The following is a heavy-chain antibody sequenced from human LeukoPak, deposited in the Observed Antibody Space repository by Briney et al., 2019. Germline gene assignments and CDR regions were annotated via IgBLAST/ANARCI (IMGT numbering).Heavy chain of an antibody. J-gene: IGHJ4*02. Sequence: SETLSLTCTVSGGSISDYSWSWIRQPPGKGLEWIGNIYYSGSANHNPSLKSRVTISRDTSKNQFSLKLTSVTTADTAVYYCAREYGGNSGYFDYWGQGTLVTVSS. CDR2: IYYSGSA. CDR3: AREYGGNSGYFDY. V-gene: IGHV4-59*01. CDR1: GGSISDYS. D-gene: IGHD4-23*01.